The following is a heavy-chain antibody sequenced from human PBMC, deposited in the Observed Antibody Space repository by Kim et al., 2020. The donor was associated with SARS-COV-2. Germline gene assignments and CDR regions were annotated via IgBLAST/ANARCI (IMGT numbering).Heavy chain of an antibody. D-gene: IGHD3-10*01. J-gene: IGHJ4*02. CDR1: GFTVNSNH. CDR3: SRDLLTAPH. Sequence: GGSLRLSCAASGFTVNSNHMSWVRQAPGKGLEWISLIYSGGSTYYAASVRGRFTISSDISNNTLFLQMNSLRAEDTAIYFCSRDLLTAPHWCQGTLVTVS. CDR2: IYSGGST. V-gene: IGHV3-66*01.